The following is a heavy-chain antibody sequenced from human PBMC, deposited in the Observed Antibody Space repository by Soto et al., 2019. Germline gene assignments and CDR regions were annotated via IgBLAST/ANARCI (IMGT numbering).Heavy chain of an antibody. V-gene: IGHV4-34*01. D-gene: IGHD2-2*01. CDR3: ARPPFSSYYGMDV. CDR1: GGSFSGYY. Sequence: PSETLSLTCAVYGGSFSGYYWSWIRQHPGKGREWIGEINHSGSTNCNPSLKSRVTISVDTSKNQFSLKLSSVTAADTAVYYGARPPFSSYYGMDVWGQGTTVTVSS. J-gene: IGHJ6*02. CDR2: INHSGST.